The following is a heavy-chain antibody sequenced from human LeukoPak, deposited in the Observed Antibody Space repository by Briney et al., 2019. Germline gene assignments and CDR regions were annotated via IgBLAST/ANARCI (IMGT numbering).Heavy chain of an antibody. D-gene: IGHD2-15*01. Sequence: PSETLSLTCTVSGGSISSYYCSWIRQPPGKGLEWIGYTYYSGTTKYNPSLKSRVTISADTSKNQFSLKLRSLTAADTAVYYCARLPYCSGGSCYSPIDYWGQGTLVTVSS. CDR3: ARLPYCSGGSCYSPIDY. V-gene: IGHV4-59*08. J-gene: IGHJ4*02. CDR2: TYYSGTT. CDR1: GGSISSYY.